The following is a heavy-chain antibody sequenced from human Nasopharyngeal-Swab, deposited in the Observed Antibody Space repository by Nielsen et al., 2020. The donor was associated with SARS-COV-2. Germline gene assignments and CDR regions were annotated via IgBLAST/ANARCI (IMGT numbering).Heavy chain of an antibody. V-gene: IGHV3-7*01. D-gene: IGHD6-13*01. J-gene: IGHJ4*02. CDR1: GFTFSNYW. CDR2: IKQDGSET. CDR3: ARGGSSFPFDY. Sequence: GESLKISCAASGFTFSNYWMNWVRQTPGKGLEWVAIIKQDGSETYYVDSVRGRFTISRDDANNSLYLQMNSLRAGDTGVYYCARGGSSFPFDYWGPGTLVTVSS.